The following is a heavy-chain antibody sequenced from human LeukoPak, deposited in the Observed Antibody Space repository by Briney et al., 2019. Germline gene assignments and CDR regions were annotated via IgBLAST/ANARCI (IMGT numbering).Heavy chain of an antibody. D-gene: IGHD6-13*01. CDR1: GYTFTSYG. CDR2: ISAYNGNT. V-gene: IGHV1-18*01. CDR3: ARDATYSSSWWANYFDY. J-gene: IGHJ4*02. Sequence: ASVKVSCKASGYTFTSYGISWVRQAPGQGLEWMGWISAYNGNTNYAQKLQGRVTMTTDTSTSTAYMELRSLRSDDTAVYYCARDATYSSSWWANYFDYWGQGTLVTVSS.